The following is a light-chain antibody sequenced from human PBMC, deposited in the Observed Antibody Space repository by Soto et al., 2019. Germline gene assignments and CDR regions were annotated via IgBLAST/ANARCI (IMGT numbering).Light chain of an antibody. CDR1: QDISNY. CDR3: QQYDSLPIT. J-gene: IGKJ5*01. V-gene: IGKV1-33*01. CDR2: DAS. Sequence: DIQMTQSPSSLSASVGDRVTITCRASQDISNYLNWYQQRPGKAPKLLIYDASNLERGVPSRFSGTRSGTHFTFAITSLPPEDVATYYCQQYDSLPITFGQGTPLEI.